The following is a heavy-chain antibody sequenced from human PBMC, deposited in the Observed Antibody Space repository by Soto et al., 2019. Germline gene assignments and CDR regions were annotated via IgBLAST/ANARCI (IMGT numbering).Heavy chain of an antibody. CDR2: IWYDGSNK. D-gene: IGHD7-27*01. Sequence: QVQLVESGGGVVQPGRSLRLSCAASGFTFSSYGMHWVRQAPGKGLEWVAVIWYDGSNKYYADSVKGRFTISRDNSKNTLYLQMNSLRAEDTAVYYCARTRTGDERFTDGMDVWGQGTTVTVSS. CDR1: GFTFSSYG. V-gene: IGHV3-33*01. J-gene: IGHJ6*02. CDR3: ARTRTGDERFTDGMDV.